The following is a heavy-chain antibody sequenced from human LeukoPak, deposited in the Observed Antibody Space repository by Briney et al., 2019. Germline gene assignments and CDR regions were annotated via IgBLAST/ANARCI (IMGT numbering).Heavy chain of an antibody. CDR2: IKQDGSEK. CDR1: GFIFRNHW. J-gene: IGHJ4*02. CDR3: ARGPNYGDRVDYIDY. V-gene: IGHV3-7*01. Sequence: GSLLLSCAASGFIFRNHWMSWVRPAPGRGLEGVAHIKQDGSEKHYVDSVEGRFALSRDDAKNSLYLQMNSLRVDDSAVYYCARGPNYGDRVDYIDYWGQGTLVTVSS. D-gene: IGHD4-17*01.